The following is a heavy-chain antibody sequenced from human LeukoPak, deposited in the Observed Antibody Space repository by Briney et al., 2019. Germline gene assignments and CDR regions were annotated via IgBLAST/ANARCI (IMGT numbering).Heavy chain of an antibody. D-gene: IGHD5-12*01. V-gene: IGHV3-30*03. Sequence: PGGSLRLSCAASGFTFSSYSMTWVRQAPGKGLEWVAVISYDGSNKYYADSVKGRFTISRDNSKNTLYLQMNSLRAEDTAVYYCATPIVATISDYWGQGTLVTVSS. CDR3: ATPIVATISDY. CDR2: ISYDGSNK. J-gene: IGHJ4*02. CDR1: GFTFSSYS.